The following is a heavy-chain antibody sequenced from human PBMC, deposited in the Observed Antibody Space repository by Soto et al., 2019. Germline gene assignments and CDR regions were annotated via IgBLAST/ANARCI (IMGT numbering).Heavy chain of an antibody. CDR2: ISSSSSYI. J-gene: IGHJ4*02. V-gene: IGHV3-21*01. Sequence: VLLVESGGGLVKPGGSLRLSCAASGFTFSSYSMNWVRQAPGKGLEWVSSISSSSSYIYYADSVKGRFTISRDNAKNSLYLQMNSLRAEDTAVYYCARVGPGAVAGTASPYWGQGTLVTVSS. CDR1: GFTFSSYS. CDR3: ARVGPGAVAGTASPY. D-gene: IGHD6-19*01.